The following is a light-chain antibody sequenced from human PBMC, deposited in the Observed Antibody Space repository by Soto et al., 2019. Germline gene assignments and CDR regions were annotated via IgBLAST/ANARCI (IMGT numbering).Light chain of an antibody. V-gene: IGKV3-15*01. J-gene: IGKJ2*01. CDR2: AAS. CDR1: QSVSTN. Sequence: EIVMTQSPATLSVSPGERATLSCRASQSVSTNLAWYQQRPGQAPRLLIYAASARATGIPARFSGSGSGTEFTLTISSLQSEDFALYYCQQYNNWPPRTFGQGTKLEIK. CDR3: QQYNNWPPRT.